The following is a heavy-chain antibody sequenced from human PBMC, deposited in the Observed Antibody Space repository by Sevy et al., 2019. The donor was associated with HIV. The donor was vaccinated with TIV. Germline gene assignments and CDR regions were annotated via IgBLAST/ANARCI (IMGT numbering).Heavy chain of an antibody. CDR2: ISNSGSAK. J-gene: IGHJ4*02. D-gene: IGHD4-17*01. V-gene: IGHV3-48*03. Sequence: GGSLRLSCTASGFPFGSYEVNWVRQAPGKGLEWVSYISNSGSAKYYSDSVRGRFTISRDNAKNSLYLQMNSLRAEDTAVYYCARDLPPSATTVAHFDYWGRGTLVTVSS. CDR3: ARDLPPSATTVAHFDY. CDR1: GFPFGSYE.